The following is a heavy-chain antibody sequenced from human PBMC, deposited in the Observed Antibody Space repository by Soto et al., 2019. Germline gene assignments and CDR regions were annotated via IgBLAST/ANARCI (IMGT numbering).Heavy chain of an antibody. CDR3: ASYSSGWYAASY. V-gene: IGHV4-61*08. Sequence: PSETLSLTFTVSDGSVSSGGYYWSWIRQPPGKGLEWIGYIYYSGSTNYNPSLKSRVTISVDTSKNQFSLKLSSVTAADTAVYYCASYSSGWYAASYWGQGTLVTVSS. CDR1: DGSVSSGGYY. CDR2: IYYSGST. J-gene: IGHJ4*02. D-gene: IGHD6-19*01.